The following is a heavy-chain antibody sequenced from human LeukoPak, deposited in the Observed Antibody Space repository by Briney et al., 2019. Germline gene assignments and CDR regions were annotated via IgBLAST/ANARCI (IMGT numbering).Heavy chain of an antibody. CDR3: ASDNRCGGDCYGY. CDR2: IYYSGST. CDR1: GGSISSSGYY. D-gene: IGHD2-21*01. J-gene: IGHJ4*02. Sequence: SETLSLTCTVSGGSISSSGYYWGWIRQPPGKGLEWIGSIYYSGSTYYNPSLKSRVTISVDTSKNQFSLRLSSVTAADTAIYYCASDNRCGGDCYGYWGQGTLVSVSS. V-gene: IGHV4-39*01.